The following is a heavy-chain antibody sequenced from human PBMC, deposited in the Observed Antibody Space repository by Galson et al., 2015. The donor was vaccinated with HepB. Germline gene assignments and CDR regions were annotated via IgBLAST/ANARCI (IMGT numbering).Heavy chain of an antibody. Sequence: SLRLSCAASGFTFSRYSMNWVRQAPGKGLEWVSSISSSSSYIYYADSVKGRFTISRDNAKNSLYLQMNSLRAEDTAVYYCARDRLHDSSGYFDYWGQGTLVTVSS. CDR2: ISSSSSYI. J-gene: IGHJ4*02. CDR3: ARDRLHDSSGYFDY. V-gene: IGHV3-21*01. CDR1: GFTFSRYS. D-gene: IGHD3-22*01.